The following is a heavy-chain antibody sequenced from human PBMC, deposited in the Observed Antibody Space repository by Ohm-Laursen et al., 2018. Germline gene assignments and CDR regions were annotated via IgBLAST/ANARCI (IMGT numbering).Heavy chain of an antibody. CDR3: ARDRGIAAAARGRWFDP. CDR2: INPNSGGT. CDR1: GYTFTGYY. V-gene: IGHV1-2*02. D-gene: IGHD6-13*01. Sequence: ASVKVSCKASGYTFTGYYMHWVRQAPGQGLEWMGWINPNSGGTNYAQKFQGRVTMTRDTSISTAYMELSRLRSDDTAVYYCARDRGIAAAARGRWFDPWGQGTLVTVSS. J-gene: IGHJ5*02.